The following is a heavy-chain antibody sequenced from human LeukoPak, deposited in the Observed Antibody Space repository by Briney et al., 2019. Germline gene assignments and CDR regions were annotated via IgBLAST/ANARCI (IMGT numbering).Heavy chain of an antibody. V-gene: IGHV4-4*07. J-gene: IGHJ4*02. CDR3: ARAYCSSTSCYSFDY. D-gene: IGHD2-2*01. Sequence: PSETLSLTCTVSGGSICSYYWSWIRQPAGKGLEWIGRIYTSGSTKYNPSLKSRVTMSVDTSKNQFSLKLSSVTAADTAVYYCARAYCSSTSCYSFDYWGQGTLVTVSS. CDR2: IYTSGST. CDR1: GGSICSYY.